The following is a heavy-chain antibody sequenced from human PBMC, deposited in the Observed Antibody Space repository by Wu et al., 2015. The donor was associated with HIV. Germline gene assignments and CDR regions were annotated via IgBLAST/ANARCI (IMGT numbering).Heavy chain of an antibody. CDR2: MAPNSDAT. Sequence: QVQLVQSGAEVKKPGASVKVACKASGYTFTDYYMHWVQQAPGQGLEWVGWMAPNSDATKCAPKLQGRVTMTRDTSISTAYMELSSLKSDDTAVYFCATYGPGYNWMYKWGQGTLVTVSS. V-gene: IGHV1-2*02. CDR3: ATYGPGYNWMYK. D-gene: IGHD1-20*01. J-gene: IGHJ4*02. CDR1: GYTFTDYY.